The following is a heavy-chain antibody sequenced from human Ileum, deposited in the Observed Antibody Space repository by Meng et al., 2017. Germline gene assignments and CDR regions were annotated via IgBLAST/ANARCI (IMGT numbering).Heavy chain of an antibody. D-gene: IGHD4-23*01. V-gene: IGHV7-4-1*02. CDR1: GYTFTSQS. Sequence: GQLMQSGSELKKPGAEVKVSCKTSGYTFTSQSLNWVRQAPGQGLEWIGWINTNTGNSNYAPGFTGRFVFSLDTSVSTAYLQISSLNVEDTAVYYCARHTGNFGLDFWGQGTLVTVSS. J-gene: IGHJ4*02. CDR2: INTNTGNS. CDR3: ARHTGNFGLDF.